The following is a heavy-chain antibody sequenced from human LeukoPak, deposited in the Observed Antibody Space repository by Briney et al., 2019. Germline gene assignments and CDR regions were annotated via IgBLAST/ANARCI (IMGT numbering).Heavy chain of an antibody. CDR3: ARDRGWGQFYFDQ. CDR1: GYSISSGYY. J-gene: IGHJ4*02. V-gene: IGHV4-38-2*02. CDR2: IDHSGST. D-gene: IGHD6-19*01. Sequence: SETLSLTCAVSGYSISSGYYWGWIRQPPGKGLVWIGSIDHSGSTYYNPSLKSRVIISVDTSKNQFSLRLSSVTAADTAVYYCARDRGWGQFYFDQWGQGSLVTVSS.